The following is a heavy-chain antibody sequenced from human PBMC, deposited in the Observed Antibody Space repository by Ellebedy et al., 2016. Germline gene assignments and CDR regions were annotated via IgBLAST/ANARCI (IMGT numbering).Heavy chain of an antibody. V-gene: IGHV4-30-4*01. D-gene: IGHD3-3*01. Sequence: SETLSLXXSVSGGSINSGDYYWSWIRQPPGQGLEWLGYIYYSGTTYYNTSLKSQITISVDTSKNQFSLRLSSVTAADTTVYFCARETDFWSDSSYFDYWGQGILVTISS. CDR3: ARETDFWSDSSYFDY. CDR1: GGSINSGDYY. CDR2: IYYSGTT. J-gene: IGHJ4*02.